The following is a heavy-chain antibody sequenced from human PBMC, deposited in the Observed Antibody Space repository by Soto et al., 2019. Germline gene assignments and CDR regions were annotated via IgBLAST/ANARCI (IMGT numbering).Heavy chain of an antibody. V-gene: IGHV1-8*01. Sequence: ASVKLSCKASGYTFTSYDINWVRQATGQGLEWMGWMNPNSGNTGYAQKFQGRVTMTRNTSISTAYMELSSLRSEDTAVYYCARGYDFWSGYYVEDYWGQGTLVTLSS. CDR2: MNPNSGNT. J-gene: IGHJ4*02. D-gene: IGHD3-3*01. CDR3: ARGYDFWSGYYVEDY. CDR1: GYTFTSYD.